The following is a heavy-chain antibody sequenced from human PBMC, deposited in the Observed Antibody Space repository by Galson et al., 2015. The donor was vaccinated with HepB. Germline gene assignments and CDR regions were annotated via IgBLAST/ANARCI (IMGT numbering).Heavy chain of an antibody. CDR2: IYYSGST. Sequence: DTLSLTCTVSGGSISSYYWSWIRQPPGKGLEWIGYIYYSGSTNYNPSLKSRVTISVDTSKNQFSLKLSSVTAADTAVYYCARVSGGNSYWFDPWGQGTLVTVSS. CDR1: GGSISSYY. J-gene: IGHJ5*02. CDR3: ARVSGGNSYWFDP. D-gene: IGHD4-23*01. V-gene: IGHV4-59*01.